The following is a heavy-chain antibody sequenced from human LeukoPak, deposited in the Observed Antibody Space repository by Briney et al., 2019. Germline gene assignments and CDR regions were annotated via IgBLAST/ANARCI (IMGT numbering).Heavy chain of an antibody. CDR3: ARVKAVAGTVGYFDY. CDR1: GDSVSINSAA. V-gene: IGHV6-1*01. J-gene: IGHJ4*02. Sequence: SQTLSLTFAFSGDSVSINSAAWNWIRQSPSRGLEWLGRTYYRSKWYNDYAVSVKSRITINPDTSKNQFSLQLNSVTPEDTAVYYCARVKAVAGTVGYFDYWGQGTLVTVSS. CDR2: TYYRSKWYN. D-gene: IGHD6-19*01.